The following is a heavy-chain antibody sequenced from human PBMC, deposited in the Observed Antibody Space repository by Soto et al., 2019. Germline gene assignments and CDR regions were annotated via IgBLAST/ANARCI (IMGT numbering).Heavy chain of an antibody. Sequence: GGSLRLSCAASGFTFSSYAMHWVRQAPGKGLEWVAVISYDGSNKYYADSVKGRFTISRDNSKNTLYLQMNSLRAEDTAVYYCARDLAYYYDSSGYFDYWGQGTLVTLSS. V-gene: IGHV3-30-3*01. CDR1: GFTFSSYA. D-gene: IGHD3-22*01. J-gene: IGHJ4*02. CDR3: ARDLAYYYDSSGYFDY. CDR2: ISYDGSNK.